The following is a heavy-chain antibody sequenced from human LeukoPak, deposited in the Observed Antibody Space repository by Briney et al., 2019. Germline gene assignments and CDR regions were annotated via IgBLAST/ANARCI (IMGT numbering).Heavy chain of an antibody. Sequence: PSETLSLTCTVSGGSISSYYWSWIRQPPGKGLEWIGEINHSGSTNYNPSLKSRVTISVDTSKNQFSLKLSSVTAADTAVYYCARVPDYGDNWYFDLWGRGTLVTASS. D-gene: IGHD4-17*01. V-gene: IGHV4-34*01. CDR3: ARVPDYGDNWYFDL. CDR1: GGSISSYY. J-gene: IGHJ2*01. CDR2: INHSGST.